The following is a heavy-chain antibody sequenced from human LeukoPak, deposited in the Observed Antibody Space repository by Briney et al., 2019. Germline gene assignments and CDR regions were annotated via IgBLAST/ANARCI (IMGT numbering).Heavy chain of an antibody. J-gene: IGHJ4*02. D-gene: IGHD4-11*01. CDR3: ARASTTVSKQSDY. V-gene: IGHV3-48*01. Sequence: GSLRLSCAASGFTFSSCSMNWVRQAPGKGLEWVSYITSRSSTIYYADAVKGRFTISRDNAKNSLYLQMNSLRAEDTAVYYCARASTTVSKQSDYWGQGTLVTVSP. CDR2: ITSRSSTI. CDR1: GFTFSSCS.